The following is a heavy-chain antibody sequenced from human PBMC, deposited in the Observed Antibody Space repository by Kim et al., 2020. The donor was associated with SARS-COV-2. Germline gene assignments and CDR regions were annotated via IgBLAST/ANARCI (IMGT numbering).Heavy chain of an antibody. CDR1: GFTFSSYG. J-gene: IGHJ4*02. CDR3: AKPLYYYGSGSSFDY. D-gene: IGHD3-10*01. CDR2: ISYDGSNK. Sequence: GGSLRLSCAASGFTFSSYGMHWVRQAPGKGLEWVAVISYDGSNKYYADSVKGRFTISRDNSKNTLYLQMNSLRAEDTAVYYCAKPLYYYGSGSSFDYWGQGTLVTVSS. V-gene: IGHV3-30*18.